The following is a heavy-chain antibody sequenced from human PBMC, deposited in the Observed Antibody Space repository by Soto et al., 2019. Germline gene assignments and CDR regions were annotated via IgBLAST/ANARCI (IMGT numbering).Heavy chain of an antibody. CDR3: ARDGTNGVWYVDL. CDR2: IWYDGSNK. J-gene: IGHJ2*01. Sequence: QVQLVESGGGVVQPGRSLRLSCAASGFTFSSYGMHWVRQAPGKGLEWVAVIWYDGSNKYYADSVKGRFTISRDNSKNTRYLQMNSLRAEDTAVYYCARDGTNGVWYVDLWGRGTLVTVSS. CDR1: GFTFSSYG. V-gene: IGHV3-33*01. D-gene: IGHD2-8*01.